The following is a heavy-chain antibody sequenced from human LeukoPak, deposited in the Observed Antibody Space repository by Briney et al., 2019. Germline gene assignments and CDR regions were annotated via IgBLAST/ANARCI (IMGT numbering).Heavy chain of an antibody. CDR1: GGSISSGDYY. J-gene: IGHJ6*02. CDR3: AREGGSLRYYGMDV. CDR2: IYYSGST. Sequence: PSETLSLTCTVSGGSISSGDYYWSWIRQPPGKGLEWIGHIYYSGSTHYNPSLKSRDTISVDMSKNQFSLKLSSVTAADTAVYYCAREGGSLRYYGMDVWGQGTTVTVSS. V-gene: IGHV4-30-4*01. D-gene: IGHD5-12*01.